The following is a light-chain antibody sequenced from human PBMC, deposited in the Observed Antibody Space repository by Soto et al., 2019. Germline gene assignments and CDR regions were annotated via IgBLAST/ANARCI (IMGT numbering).Light chain of an antibody. Sequence: EIVMTQSPATLSVSPGERATLSCRASQSVSSDLAWYQQKPGQAPRLLIFGASTRATDIPARFSGSGSGTEFTLTISSLQSEDFAVYYCQQYSTWPPALTFGGGTNVEIK. V-gene: IGKV3-15*01. CDR1: QSVSSD. CDR3: QQYSTWPPALT. CDR2: GAS. J-gene: IGKJ4*01.